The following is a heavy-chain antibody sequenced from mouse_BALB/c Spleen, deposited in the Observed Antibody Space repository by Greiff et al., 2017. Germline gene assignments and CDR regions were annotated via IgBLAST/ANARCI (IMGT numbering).Heavy chain of an antibody. CDR2: INPSNGGT. CDR1: GYTFTSYY. CDR3: TRRSTMITTGYAMDY. Sequence: VQLQQSGAELVKPGASVKLSCKASGYTFTSYYMYWVKQRPGQGLEWIGEINPSNGGTNFNEKFKSKATLTLDKSSSTAYMQLSSLTSEDSAVYYCTRRSTMITTGYAMDYWGQGTSVTVSS. D-gene: IGHD2-4*01. V-gene: IGHV1S81*02. J-gene: IGHJ4*01.